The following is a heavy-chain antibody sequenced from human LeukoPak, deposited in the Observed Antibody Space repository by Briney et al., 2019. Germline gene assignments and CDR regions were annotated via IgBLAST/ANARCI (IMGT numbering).Heavy chain of an antibody. J-gene: IGHJ3*02. Sequence: ASVKVSCKASGYTFTSYDINWVRQATGQGLEWMGWMNPNSGNTGYAQKFQGRVTITRNTSISTAYMELSSLRSEDTAVYYCARERALYDAFDIWGQGTMVTVSS. CDR2: MNPNSGNT. CDR1: GYTFTSYD. V-gene: IGHV1-8*01. CDR3: ARERALYDAFDI.